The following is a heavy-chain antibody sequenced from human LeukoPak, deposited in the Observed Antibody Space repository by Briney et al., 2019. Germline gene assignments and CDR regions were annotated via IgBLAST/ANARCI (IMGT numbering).Heavy chain of an antibody. Sequence: PSETLSLTCTVSGGSISSSSYYWGWIRKSPWKGLEWIGSIYYSGSTYYNPSLKSRVTISVDTSKNQFSLKLSSVTAADTAAYYCARLGYSYGYRVDYWGQGTLVTVSS. J-gene: IGHJ4*02. CDR3: ARLGYSYGYRVDY. CDR1: GGSISSSSYY. CDR2: IYYSGST. V-gene: IGHV4-39*01. D-gene: IGHD5-18*01.